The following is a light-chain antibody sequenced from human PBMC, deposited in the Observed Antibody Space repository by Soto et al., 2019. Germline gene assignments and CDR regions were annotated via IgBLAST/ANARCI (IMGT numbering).Light chain of an antibody. CDR3: QQYSTYST. V-gene: IGKV1-5*01. CDR2: DAS. CDR1: QSISSS. J-gene: IGKJ1*01. Sequence: DIQMTQSPSTLSGSVVERVTITCRASQSISSSLAWYQQKPGKAPKLLIYDASNLESGVPSIFSGSGSGTEFTLTISSLPPDNFATYYCQQYSTYSTFGQGTKVDIK.